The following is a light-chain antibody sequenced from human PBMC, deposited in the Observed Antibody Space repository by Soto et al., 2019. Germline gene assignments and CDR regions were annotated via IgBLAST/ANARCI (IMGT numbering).Light chain of an antibody. V-gene: IGLV2-11*01. Sequence: QSVLTQPRSVSGSPGQSVTISCTGTSSDVGSYNFVSWYQQHPGKAPKLMIDDVSKRPSGVPDRFSGSKSGNTASLTISGLQAEDEADYYCCSYAGSYTGVFGTGTKLTVL. CDR1: SSDVGSYNF. CDR2: DVS. CDR3: CSYAGSYTGV. J-gene: IGLJ1*01.